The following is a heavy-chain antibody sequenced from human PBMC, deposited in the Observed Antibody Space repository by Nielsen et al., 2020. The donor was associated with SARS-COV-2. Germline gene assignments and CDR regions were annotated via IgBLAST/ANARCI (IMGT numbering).Heavy chain of an antibody. CDR3: ARDPDIVVVPAVYYYYYYGMDV. V-gene: IGHV3-30*04. CDR1: GFTFSSYA. D-gene: IGHD2-2*01. J-gene: IGHJ6*02. Sequence: GGSLRLSCAASGFTFSSYAMHWVRQAPGKGLEWVAVISYDGSNKYYADSVKGRFTISRDNSKNTLYLQMNSLRAEDTAVYYCARDPDIVVVPAVYYYYYYGMDVWGQGTTVTVSS. CDR2: ISYDGSNK.